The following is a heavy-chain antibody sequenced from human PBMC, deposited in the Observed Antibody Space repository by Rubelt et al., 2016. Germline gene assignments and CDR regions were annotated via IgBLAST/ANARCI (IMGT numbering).Heavy chain of an antibody. CDR1: GGSLRSYY. V-gene: IGHV4-59*08. CDR2: INYSGST. CDR3: AKRNPRSSSSWHWCDP. D-gene: IGHD6-13*01. Sequence: QVQLQESGPGLVKPSETLSLTCSVSGGSLRSYYWTWIRQPPGKGLEWIGYINYSGSTNYNPSLKSRVTISMDTSKNQFSLNLNSVTVADTAVYYWAKRNPRSSSSWHWCDPWGQGALVTVSS. J-gene: IGHJ5*02.